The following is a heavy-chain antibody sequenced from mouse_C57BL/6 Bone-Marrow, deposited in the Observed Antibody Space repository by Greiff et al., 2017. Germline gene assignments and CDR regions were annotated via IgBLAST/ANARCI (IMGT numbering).Heavy chain of an antibody. CDR3: ARGDGNLYYFDY. J-gene: IGHJ2*01. Sequence: QVQLQQSGAELVRPGTSVKVSCKASGYAFTNYLIEWVKQRPGQGLEWIGVINPGSGGTNYNEKFKGKATLTADKSSSTAYMQLSSLTSEDSAVYFCARGDGNLYYFDYGGQGTTLTVSS. CDR2: INPGSGGT. CDR1: GYAFTNYL. D-gene: IGHD2-1*01. V-gene: IGHV1-54*01.